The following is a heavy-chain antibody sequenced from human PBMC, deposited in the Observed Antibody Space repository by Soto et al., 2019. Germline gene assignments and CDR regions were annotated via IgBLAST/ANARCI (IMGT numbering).Heavy chain of an antibody. D-gene: IGHD3-3*02. CDR1: GYDFIAYA. CDR3: TFFHFHGMDV. CDR2: INAANGDT. J-gene: IGHJ6*02. V-gene: IGHV1-3*01. Sequence: QVQLAQSGAEVKKPGASVKISCKASGYDFIAYALHWVRQAPGQRPEWMGWINAANGDTKYSQKFQGRVTMTADTSASTGYLEMRSLKSDDTAIYSCTFFHFHGMDVWGQGTTVTVSS.